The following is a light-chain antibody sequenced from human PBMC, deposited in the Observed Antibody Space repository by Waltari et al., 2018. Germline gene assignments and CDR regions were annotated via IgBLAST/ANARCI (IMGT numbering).Light chain of an antibody. Sequence: ELVLTQSPAILSVSPGDGATLSCRASQSVRDNLAWYQHKPGQAPRLLIFGASTRATGFPARFSGSGSGTEFTLTITSLQSEDSAVYFCQQYNGQPLTFGGGTKVEIK. J-gene: IGKJ4*01. CDR3: QQYNGQPLT. V-gene: IGKV3-15*01. CDR1: QSVRDN. CDR2: GAS.